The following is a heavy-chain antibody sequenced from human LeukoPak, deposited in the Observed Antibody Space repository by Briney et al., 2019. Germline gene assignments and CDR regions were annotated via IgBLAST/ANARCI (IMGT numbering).Heavy chain of an antibody. J-gene: IGHJ3*02. CDR1: GYTFTSYG. V-gene: IGHV1-18*01. CDR2: ISAYNGNT. D-gene: IGHD2-2*01. Sequence: GASVKVSCKASGYTFTSYGISWVRQAPGQGLEWMGWISAYNGNTNYAQKLQGRVTMTTDTSTSTAYMELRSLRSDDTAVYYCARDRVVVVPAAKGATREAFDIWGQGTMVTVSS. CDR3: ARDRVVVVPAAKGATREAFDI.